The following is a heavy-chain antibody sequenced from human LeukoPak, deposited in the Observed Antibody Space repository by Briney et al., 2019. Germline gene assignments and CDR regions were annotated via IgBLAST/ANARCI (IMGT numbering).Heavy chain of an antibody. CDR1: GFTFSSFA. Sequence: PGGSLRLSCAASGFTFSSFAMSWVRQAPGKGLEWVSAISGSGGTTCYADSVKGRFTISRDNSKNTLYLQMNSLRAEDTAVYYCASSRLVAATNWFDPWGQGILVTVSS. D-gene: IGHD2-15*01. CDR2: ISGSGGTT. V-gene: IGHV3-23*01. CDR3: ASSRLVAATNWFDP. J-gene: IGHJ5*02.